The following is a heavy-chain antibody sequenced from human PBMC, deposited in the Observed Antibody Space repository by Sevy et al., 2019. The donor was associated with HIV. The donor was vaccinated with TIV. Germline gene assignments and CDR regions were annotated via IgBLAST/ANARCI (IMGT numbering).Heavy chain of an antibody. Sequence: ASVKVSCKASGYTFTSYGISWMRQAPGQGLEWMGWISAYNGNTNYAQKLQGRVTMTTDTSTRTAYMELRSLRSDDTAVYYCARDYCSGGSCYESSNWFDPWGQGTLGNRLL. J-gene: IGHJ5*02. CDR1: GYTFTSYG. V-gene: IGHV1-18*01. CDR2: ISAYNGNT. D-gene: IGHD2-15*01. CDR3: ARDYCSGGSCYESSNWFDP.